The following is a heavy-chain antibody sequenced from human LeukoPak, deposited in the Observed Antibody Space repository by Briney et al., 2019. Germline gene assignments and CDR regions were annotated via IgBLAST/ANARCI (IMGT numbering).Heavy chain of an antibody. CDR1: GFTFSGSA. CDR3: TSDIVVVAAATEPAFDI. D-gene: IGHD2-15*01. V-gene: IGHV3-73*01. J-gene: IGHJ3*02. Sequence: GGSLRLSCAASGFTFSGSAMHWVRQASGKGLEWVGRIRSKINSYATAYTASVKGRFTISRDDSKNTVYLQMNSLKTEDTAVYYCTSDIVVVAAATEPAFDIWGQGTMVTVSS. CDR2: IRSKINSYAT.